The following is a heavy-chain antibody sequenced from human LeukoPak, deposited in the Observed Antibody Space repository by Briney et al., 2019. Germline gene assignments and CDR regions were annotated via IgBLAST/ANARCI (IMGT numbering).Heavy chain of an antibody. Sequence: GGSLRLSCAASGFTFDDYGMSWVRQAPGKGLEWVSGINWNGGSTGYADSVKGRFTISRDNAKNSLYLQMNSLRAEDTALYYCARERAYCGGDCYSGPDYWGQGTLVTVSS. J-gene: IGHJ4*02. CDR2: INWNGGST. CDR3: ARERAYCGGDCYSGPDY. D-gene: IGHD2-21*02. V-gene: IGHV3-20*04. CDR1: GFTFDDYG.